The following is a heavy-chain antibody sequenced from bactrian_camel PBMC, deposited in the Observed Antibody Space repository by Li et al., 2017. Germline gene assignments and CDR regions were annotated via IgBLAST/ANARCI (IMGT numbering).Heavy chain of an antibody. J-gene: IGHJ2*01. CDR1: GFAFDGAT. CDR2: ISSDGTT. D-gene: IGHD4*01. CDR3: AADGGDWGYLEI. Sequence: HVQLVESGGDSVQAGGSLRLSCTGSGFAFDGATMAWYCQAPGNECELVATISSDGTTHHADSVKGQFTISRDNTKNMVYLQMNSLKPEDTAVYYCAADGGDWGYLEIWGQGTQVTVS. V-gene: IGHV3S55*01.